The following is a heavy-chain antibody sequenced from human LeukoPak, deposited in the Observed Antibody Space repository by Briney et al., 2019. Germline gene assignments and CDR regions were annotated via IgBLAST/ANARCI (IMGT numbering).Heavy chain of an antibody. D-gene: IGHD5-12*01. CDR2: VSSDGGTK. CDR1: GFXFSSYG. V-gene: IGHV3-30*18. J-gene: IGHJ4*02. CDR3: AKEGSATYREDFDY. Sequence: PGGSLRLSCAASGFXFSSYGIHWVRQAPGKGQEWVAVVSSDGGTKYYADSVKGRFTISRDNSKNTLYLEMNSLRSEDTALYYCAKEGSATYREDFDYWGQGTLVTVSS.